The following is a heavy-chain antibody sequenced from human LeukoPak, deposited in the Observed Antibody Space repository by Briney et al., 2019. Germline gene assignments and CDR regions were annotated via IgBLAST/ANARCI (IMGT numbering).Heavy chain of an antibody. D-gene: IGHD3-22*01. CDR2: THYSGAT. V-gene: IGHV4-59*01. CDR1: GGSISSYY. J-gene: IGHJ5*02. Sequence: SETLSLTCTVSGGSISSYYWSWLRQPPGKGLEYIGYTHYSGATNYNPSLKSRVTISVDTSKNQFSLKLSSVTAADTAVYYCARSAYDLNWFDPWGQGTLVTVSS. CDR3: ARSAYDLNWFDP.